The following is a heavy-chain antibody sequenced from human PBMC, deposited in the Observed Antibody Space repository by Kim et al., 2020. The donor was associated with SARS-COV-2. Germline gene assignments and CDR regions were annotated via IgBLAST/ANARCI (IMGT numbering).Heavy chain of an antibody. D-gene: IGHD3-3*01. CDR2: ISSSSSYI. J-gene: IGHJ4*02. Sequence: GGSLRLSCAASGFTFSSYSMNWVRQAPGKGLEWVSSISSSSSYIYYADSVKGRFTISRDNAKNSLYLQMNSLRAEDTAVYYCARDRRWSHRVVDYWGQGTLVTVSS. CDR3: ARDRRWSHRVVDY. CDR1: GFTFSSYS. V-gene: IGHV3-21*01.